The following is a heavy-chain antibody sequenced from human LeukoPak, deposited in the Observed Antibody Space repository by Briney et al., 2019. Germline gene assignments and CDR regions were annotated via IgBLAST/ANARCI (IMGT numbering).Heavy chain of an antibody. CDR3: AKDGGGYYDSSGYYYDY. CDR2: ISGSGGST. Sequence: GGSLRLSCAASGFTFSSNAMSWVRQAPGKGLEWVSAISGSGGSTYYADSVKGRFTISRDNSKNTLYLQMNSLRAEDTAVYYCAKDGGGYYDSSGYYYDYWGQGTLVTVSS. J-gene: IGHJ4*02. V-gene: IGHV3-23*01. D-gene: IGHD3-22*01. CDR1: GFTFSSNA.